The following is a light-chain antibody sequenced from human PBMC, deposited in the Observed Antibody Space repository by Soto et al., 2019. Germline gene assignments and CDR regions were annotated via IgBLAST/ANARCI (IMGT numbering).Light chain of an antibody. CDR1: SSNIGNNY. Sequence: QSVLTQPPSVSAAPGQKVTISCSGSSSNIGNNYVSWYQQLPGTAPKLLIYANNKRPSGIPDRFSGSKSGTSATLGITGLQTGDEADYYCGTWYSSLSAVVFGGGTKRTVL. V-gene: IGLV1-51*01. CDR3: GTWYSSLSAVV. CDR2: ANN. J-gene: IGLJ2*01.